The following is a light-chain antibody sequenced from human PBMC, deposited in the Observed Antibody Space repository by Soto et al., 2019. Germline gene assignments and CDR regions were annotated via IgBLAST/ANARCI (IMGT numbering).Light chain of an antibody. V-gene: IGKV4-1*01. Sequence: DIVMTHPPPPPPSSPPEQPTTNSNTTQHSLYSSNDETFLAWYQQKPGQSPKLLIYGVSTRESGVPDRFSGSGSGTDFTLAISRVETEDVGVYYCMQCGRSPITFGQGTRLEIK. CDR1: QHSLYSSNDETF. CDR3: MQCGRSPIT. J-gene: IGKJ5*01. CDR2: GVS.